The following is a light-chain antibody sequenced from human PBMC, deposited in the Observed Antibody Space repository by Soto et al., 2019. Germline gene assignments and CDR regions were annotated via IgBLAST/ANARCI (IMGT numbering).Light chain of an antibody. CDR1: SSDVGGYNY. CDR2: DVS. CDR3: SSYTSSSTS. J-gene: IGLJ2*01. Sequence: QSALTQPASVSGSPGQSITISCTGTSSDVGGYNYVSWYQQHPGKAPKLMIYDVSNRPSGVSNRFSGSKSGNTASLTISGLHAEDEDDYYCSSYTSSSTSFGGGTKLTVL. V-gene: IGLV2-14*01.